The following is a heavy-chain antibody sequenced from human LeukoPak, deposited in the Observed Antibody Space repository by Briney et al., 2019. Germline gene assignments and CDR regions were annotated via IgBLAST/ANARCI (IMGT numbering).Heavy chain of an antibody. Sequence: PGGSLRLSCAASGFTFSSYAMSWVRQAPGKGLEWVSAISGSGGSTYYADSVKGRFTISRDNSKNTLYLQMNSLRAEDTAVYYCAKGGVRGVIIFWFDPWGQGTLVTVSS. CDR2: ISGSGGST. V-gene: IGHV3-23*01. CDR1: GFTFSSYA. D-gene: IGHD3-10*01. CDR3: AKGGVRGVIIFWFDP. J-gene: IGHJ5*02.